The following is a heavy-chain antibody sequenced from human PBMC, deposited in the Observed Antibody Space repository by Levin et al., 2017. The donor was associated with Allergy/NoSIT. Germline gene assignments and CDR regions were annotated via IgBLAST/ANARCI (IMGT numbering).Heavy chain of an antibody. Sequence: KVSCKVSGYSFASYWIGWVRQTPGKGLEWMGIIYPGDSDTRYSPSFQGQVTIPADKSISTAYLQWISLKASDTAMYYCARLRYTSHWSNSYFDYWGQGTLLTVSS. D-gene: IGHD6-13*01. J-gene: IGHJ4*02. V-gene: IGHV5-51*01. CDR3: ARLRYTSHWSNSYFDY. CDR2: IYPGDSDT. CDR1: GYSFASYW.